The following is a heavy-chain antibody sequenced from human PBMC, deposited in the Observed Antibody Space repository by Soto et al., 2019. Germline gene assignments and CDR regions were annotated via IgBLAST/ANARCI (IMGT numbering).Heavy chain of an antibody. CDR1: GFTFTTYA. D-gene: IGHD2-2*01. V-gene: IGHV1-3*01. CDR2: INGGNGYT. Sequence: QVQLVQSGAEVKKPGASVKVSCWTSGFTFTTYAIHWVRQAPGQRLEWMAWINGGNGYTKYSQKFQGRVTLTRDTSASTAYMELTSLRSDDTAVYYCARVGGCSSNSCYAKYQDFWGQGTLVTVSS. J-gene: IGHJ4*02. CDR3: ARVGGCSSNSCYAKYQDF.